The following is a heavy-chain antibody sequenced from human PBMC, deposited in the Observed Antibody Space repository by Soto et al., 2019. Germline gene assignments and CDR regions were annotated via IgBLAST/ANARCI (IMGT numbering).Heavy chain of an antibody. Sequence: EVQLLESGGGLVQPGGSLRLSCTASGFTFSSYAMSWVRQAPGKGLEWVSAISGSGGSTYYADSVKGRFTISRDNSKNTLYLQMNSLRAEDTAVYYCARGLYNWNYGYFQHWGQGTLVTVSS. CDR3: ARGLYNWNYGYFQH. J-gene: IGHJ1*01. CDR2: ISGSGGST. CDR1: GFTFSSYA. V-gene: IGHV3-23*01. D-gene: IGHD1-7*01.